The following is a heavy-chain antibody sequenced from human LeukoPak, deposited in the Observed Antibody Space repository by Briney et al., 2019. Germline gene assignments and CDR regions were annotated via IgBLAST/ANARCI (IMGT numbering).Heavy chain of an antibody. J-gene: IGHJ4*02. Sequence: PGGSLRLSCAASGFTFSSFAMSWVRQAPGKELEWVSAISGSGGSTYYADSVKGRFTISRDNSKNTLYLQMNSLRAEDTAVYYCAKCPHSGVALVDYWGQGTLVTVSS. CDR3: AKCPHSGVALVDY. CDR1: GFTFSSFA. V-gene: IGHV3-23*01. CDR2: ISGSGGST. D-gene: IGHD2-8*02.